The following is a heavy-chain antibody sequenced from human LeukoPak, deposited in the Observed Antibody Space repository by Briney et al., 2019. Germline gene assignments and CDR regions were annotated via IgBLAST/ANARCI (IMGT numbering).Heavy chain of an antibody. CDR3: AKEIQQWLVQGFVY. J-gene: IGHJ4*02. CDR2: ISWNSGGI. D-gene: IGHD6-19*01. V-gene: IGHV3-9*01. Sequence: GGSLRLSCAASGFTFDDYAMHWVRQAPGKGLEWVSGISWNSGGIGYADSVQGRFTISMDNAKNSLYLQLNSLRAEDTALYYCAKEIQQWLVQGFVYWGQGALVTVCS. CDR1: GFTFDDYA.